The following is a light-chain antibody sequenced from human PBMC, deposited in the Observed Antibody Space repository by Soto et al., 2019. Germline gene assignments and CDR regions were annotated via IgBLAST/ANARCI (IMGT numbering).Light chain of an antibody. CDR1: QSINSNY. J-gene: IGKJ1*01. CDR3: QQYESSPRT. V-gene: IGKV3-20*01. Sequence: EIVLTQSPDTLSLSPGERATLSCRASQSINSNYLAWYQQKPGQGPRPLIYGASSRATGIPDRFSGSGSGTDFTLTISRLEPEEFAVYYCQQYESSPRTFGQGTKVEIK. CDR2: GAS.